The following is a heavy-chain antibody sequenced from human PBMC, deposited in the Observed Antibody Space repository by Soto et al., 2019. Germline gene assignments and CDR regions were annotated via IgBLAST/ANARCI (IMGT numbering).Heavy chain of an antibody. D-gene: IGHD1-1*01. CDR2: IMPVFPTP. V-gene: IGHV1-69*12. CDR3: ARDTDRQQLGGNYYYIMDV. J-gene: IGHJ6*01. CDR1: GGTFRTSA. Sequence: QVQLVQSGAEVKKPGSSVKVSCKTSGGTFRTSAISWVRQAPGQGLEWMGGIMPVFPTPDYAQKFQGRVTITADESTGTAYMELSSLRSENTAVYYCARDTDRQQLGGNYYYIMDVWRQGTTVTVSS.